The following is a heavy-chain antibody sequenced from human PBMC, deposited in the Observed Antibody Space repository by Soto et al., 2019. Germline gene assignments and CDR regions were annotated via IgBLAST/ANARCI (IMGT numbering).Heavy chain of an antibody. Sequence: QVQLVQAGAEVKKPGASVKVSCKASGYTFTSYDIIWVRQATGQGLEWMGWMNPSTGNTDNAQKFPGRLTMTRNTSIRTAYMELSSLRFEDTALYYCARGRIVVAGGFDPWGQGTLVTVSS. D-gene: IGHD6-19*01. CDR1: GYTFTSYD. CDR2: MNPSTGNT. CDR3: ARGRIVVAGGFDP. J-gene: IGHJ5*02. V-gene: IGHV1-8*01.